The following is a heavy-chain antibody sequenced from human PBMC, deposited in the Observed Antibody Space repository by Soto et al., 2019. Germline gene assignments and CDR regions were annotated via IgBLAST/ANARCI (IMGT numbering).Heavy chain of an antibody. CDR3: ARSSSGWYVGNLGHYYYGMDV. CDR2: ISSSSSYI. D-gene: IGHD6-19*01. Sequence: EVQLVESGGGLVKPGGSLRLSCAASGFTFSSYSMNWVRQAPGKGLEWVSSISSSSSYIYYADSVKGRFTISRDNAKNSLYLQMNSLRAEDTAVYYCARSSSGWYVGNLGHYYYGMDVWGQGTTVTVSS. CDR1: GFTFSSYS. V-gene: IGHV3-21*01. J-gene: IGHJ6*02.